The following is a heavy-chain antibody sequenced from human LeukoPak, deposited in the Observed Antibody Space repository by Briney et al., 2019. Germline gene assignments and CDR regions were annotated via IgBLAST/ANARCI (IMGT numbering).Heavy chain of an antibody. CDR3: ARLGSGNWFDP. V-gene: IGHV4-59*08. Sequence: SETLSLTCTVSGGSISSYYWSWIRQPPGKGLEWVGYIFYSGITNYNPSLKSRVTISVDTSKNQFSLKLSSVTTADTAVYYCARLGSGNWFDPWGQGTLVTVSS. J-gene: IGHJ5*02. CDR2: IFYSGIT. D-gene: IGHD3-10*01. CDR1: GGSISSYY.